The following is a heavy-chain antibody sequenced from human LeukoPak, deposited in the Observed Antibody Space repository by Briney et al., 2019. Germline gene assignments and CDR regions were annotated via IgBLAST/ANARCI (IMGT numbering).Heavy chain of an antibody. V-gene: IGHV3-23*01. D-gene: IGHD2-15*01. Sequence: GGSLRLSCVASGFTFSNHAMTWVRQAPGKGLEWVSAISADAVDTFYAPSVKGRFTMSRDNVKNTLYLLMNSLRVEDTAVYYCARDPRNVGLAPWGQGTLVTVSS. CDR3: ARDPRNVGLAP. CDR1: GFTFSNHA. CDR2: ISADAVDT. J-gene: IGHJ5*02.